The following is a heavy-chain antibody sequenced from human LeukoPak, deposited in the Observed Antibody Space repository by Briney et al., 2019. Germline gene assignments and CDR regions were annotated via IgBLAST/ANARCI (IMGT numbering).Heavy chain of an antibody. J-gene: IGHJ6*03. CDR3: ARPQLGMGYSYYLDV. Sequence: PGGSLRLSCAASGFTLDDYTMHWVRQAPGQGLEWVSLISWDGGSTYYADSVKGRFTISRDNSKNSLYLQMNSLRTEDTAVYYCARPQLGMGYSYYLDVWGKGTSVTVSS. D-gene: IGHD6-13*01. CDR2: ISWDGGST. CDR1: GFTLDDYT. V-gene: IGHV3-43*01.